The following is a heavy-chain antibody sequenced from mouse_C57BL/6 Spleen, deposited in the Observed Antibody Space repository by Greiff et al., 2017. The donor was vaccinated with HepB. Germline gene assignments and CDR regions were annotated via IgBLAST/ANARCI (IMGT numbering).Heavy chain of an antibody. CDR3: ARAQANECYAVDY. V-gene: IGHV1-78*01. CDR1: GYTFTDHT. J-gene: IGHJ4*01. CDR2: IYPSDGST. Sequence: VQLQQSDAELVKPGASVKISCKVSGYTFTDHTIHWMKQRPEQGLEWIGYIYPSDGSTKYNEKFKGKATLTADISSSTAYMQLNSLTSEDSAVYLWARAQANECYAVDYWGQGASVNVSS. D-gene: IGHD3-2*02.